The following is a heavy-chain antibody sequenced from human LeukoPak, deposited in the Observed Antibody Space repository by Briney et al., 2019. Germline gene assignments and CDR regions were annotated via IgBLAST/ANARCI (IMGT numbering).Heavy chain of an antibody. J-gene: IGHJ4*02. CDR1: GYSISSGYY. Sequence: SETLSLTCTVSGYSISSGYYWGWIRQPPGKGLEWIGSIYHSGSTYYNPSLKSRVTISVDTSKNQFSLKLSSVTAADTAVYYCARERTLNYDILTGYYYFDYWGQGTLVTVSS. CDR3: ARERTLNYDILTGYYYFDY. D-gene: IGHD3-9*01. V-gene: IGHV4-38-2*02. CDR2: IYHSGST.